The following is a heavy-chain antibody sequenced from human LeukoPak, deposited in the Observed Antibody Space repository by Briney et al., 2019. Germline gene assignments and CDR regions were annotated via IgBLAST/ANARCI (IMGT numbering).Heavy chain of an antibody. J-gene: IGHJ4*02. CDR2: VSGSGDTT. Sequence: GGSLRLSCAASGFTFSTYAMTWVRQAPGKGLEWVSAVSGSGDTTYYADSVKGRFTLSRDNSKNTVYLQMNSLRAEDTAVYYCAKDQGYWGQGTLVTVSS. CDR1: GFTFSTYA. CDR3: AKDQGY. V-gene: IGHV3-23*01.